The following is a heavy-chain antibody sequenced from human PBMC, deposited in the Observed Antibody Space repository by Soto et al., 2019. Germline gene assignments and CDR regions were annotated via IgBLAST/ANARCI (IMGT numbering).Heavy chain of an antibody. V-gene: IGHV4-59*01. CDR1: GGSISSYY. CDR3: ARGGVVVVPAAMSGRPPRYYYYMDV. Sequence: PSETLSLTCTVSGGSISSYYWSWIRQPPGKGLEWIGYIYYSGSTNYNPSLKSRVTISVDTSKNQFSLKLSSVTAADTAVYYCARGGVVVVPAAMSGRPPRYYYYMDVWGKGTTVTVSS. CDR2: IYYSGST. D-gene: IGHD2-2*01. J-gene: IGHJ6*03.